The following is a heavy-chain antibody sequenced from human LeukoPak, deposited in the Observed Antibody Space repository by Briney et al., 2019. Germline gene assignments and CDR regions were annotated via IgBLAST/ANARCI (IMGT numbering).Heavy chain of an antibody. CDR2: IYYSGST. Sequence: KPSETLSLTCTVSGGSISSSSYYWGWIRQPPGKGLEWIGSIYYSGSTYYNPSLKSRVTISVDTSKNQFSLKLSSVTAADTAVYYCARGGLRFLEDYFDYWGQGTLVTVSS. CDR3: ARGGLRFLEDYFDY. V-gene: IGHV4-39*01. J-gene: IGHJ4*02. CDR1: GGSISSSSYY. D-gene: IGHD3-3*01.